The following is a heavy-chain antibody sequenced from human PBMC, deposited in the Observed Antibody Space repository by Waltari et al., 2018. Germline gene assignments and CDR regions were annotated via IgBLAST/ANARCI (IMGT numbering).Heavy chain of an antibody. CDR3: VRESPIAVAGS. D-gene: IGHD6-19*01. CDR2: IVGGGGHI. CDR1: GFTFTNYP. V-gene: IGHV3-23*01. J-gene: IGHJ4*02. Sequence: EVQLLESGGGLVQPGGSLRLSCAASGFTFTNYPMSWVRQAPGRGLEWVSAIVGGGGHIYYADSVNGRFTISRDNSNNTVYLQMNSLRVDDTAVYYCVRESPIAVAGSWGQGTLVTVSS.